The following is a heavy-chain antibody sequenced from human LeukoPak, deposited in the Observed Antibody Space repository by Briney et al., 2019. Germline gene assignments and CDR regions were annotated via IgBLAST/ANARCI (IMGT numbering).Heavy chain of an antibody. CDR1: GFNFCIYA. Sequence: GGSLRLSCAASGFNFCIYAMHWVRQAPGKGLEWVAFMEYDGSHESHTESVKGRFTISRDNSKNTLYLEMKSLRTDDTALYYCATAEGAVYYDRSGYVRLAYWGQGTLVTVSS. CDR3: ATAEGAVYYDRSGYVRLAY. CDR2: MEYDGSHE. D-gene: IGHD3-22*01. J-gene: IGHJ4*02. V-gene: IGHV3-30*02.